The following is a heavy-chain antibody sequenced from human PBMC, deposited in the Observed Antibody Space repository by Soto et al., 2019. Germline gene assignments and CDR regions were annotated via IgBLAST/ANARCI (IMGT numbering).Heavy chain of an antibody. CDR3: AKYHVKARHPSDY. V-gene: IGHV3-23*01. CDR2: ISGSGGST. D-gene: IGHD1-26*01. CDR1: GFTFSIYS. J-gene: IGHJ4*02. Sequence: GGAXRLSCAASGFTFSIYSLIWVRQAPGKGLEWVSAISGSGGSTYYAAAVKGRLTISRENSKNTLYLKMNILRAEDTDVYSCAKYHVKARHPSDYWGQGTLV.